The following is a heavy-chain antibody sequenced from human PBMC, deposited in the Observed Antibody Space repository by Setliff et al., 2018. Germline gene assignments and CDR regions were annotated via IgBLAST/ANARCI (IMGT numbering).Heavy chain of an antibody. V-gene: IGHV3-7*01. Sequence: AGGSLRLSCTASGFSYSNDWVSWVRQAPGKGLEWLASINPHASEKYYADSVKGRFTISRDNAKNSLYLQMNSLGVEDTAVYYCARDGGMGMVKGYYYGLGAWGPGTWGTVAS. D-gene: IGHD5-18*01. CDR1: GFSYSNDW. J-gene: IGHJ6*02. CDR3: ARDGGMGMVKGYYYGLGA. CDR2: INPHASEK.